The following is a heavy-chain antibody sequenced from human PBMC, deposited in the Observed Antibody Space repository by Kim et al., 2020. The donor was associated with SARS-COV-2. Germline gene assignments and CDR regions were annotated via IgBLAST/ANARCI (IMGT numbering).Heavy chain of an antibody. Sequence: SETLSLTCTVSGGSISSYYWSWIRQPPGQGLEWIGFIYDTGRTDYNPSLKSRVTISVDTSKKQFSLKMRSLTAADTAVYYCARRDSSHWYFDYWGLGTL. CDR3: ARRDSSHWYFDY. CDR1: GGSISSYY. D-gene: IGHD3-22*01. J-gene: IGHJ4*02. V-gene: IGHV4-59*08. CDR2: IYDTGRT.